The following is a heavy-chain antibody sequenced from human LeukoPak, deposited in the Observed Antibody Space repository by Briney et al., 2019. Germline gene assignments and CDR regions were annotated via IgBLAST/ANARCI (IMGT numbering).Heavy chain of an antibody. D-gene: IGHD3-10*01. Sequence: GXQAXXXGXEWRGRXXPILGIANYAQKFQGRVTITADKSTSTAYMELSSLRSEDTAVYYCARAYHDLRPYGSGSYSWFDPWGQGTLVTVSS. J-gene: IGHJ5*02. CDR2: XXPILGIA. CDR3: ARAYHDLRPYGSGSYSWFDP. V-gene: IGHV1-69*04.